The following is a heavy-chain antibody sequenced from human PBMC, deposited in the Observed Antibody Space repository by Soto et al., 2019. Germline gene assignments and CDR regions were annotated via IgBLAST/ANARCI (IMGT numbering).Heavy chain of an antibody. CDR1: GGSIRSYY. V-gene: IGHV4-59*01. CDR2: IYYSGST. Sequence: TLSLTCIVSGGSIRSYYWSWIRQPPGKGLEWIGNIYYSGSTNYNPSRKSRVSISVDTSKNQFSLKLSSATAADTAVYYCTRVGGYYGDYPNFDYWGQGALVTVSS. D-gene: IGHD4-17*01. CDR3: TRVGGYYGDYPNFDY. J-gene: IGHJ4*02.